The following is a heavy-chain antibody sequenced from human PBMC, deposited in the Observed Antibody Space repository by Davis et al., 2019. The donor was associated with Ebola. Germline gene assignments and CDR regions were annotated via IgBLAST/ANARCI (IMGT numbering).Heavy chain of an antibody. J-gene: IGHJ4*02. Sequence: PGGSLRLPCAASGFSFSTYVMTWVRKAPGRGLEWVSTISGRGGTTYFADSVKGRLPISRENSKNTLILQMNSLRSEDTAVYYCARYRLGGTLRPSLEFWGQGSLVTVSS. CDR2: ISGRGGTT. D-gene: IGHD3-16*01. CDR1: GFSFSTYV. V-gene: IGHV3-23*01. CDR3: ARYRLGGTLRPSLEF.